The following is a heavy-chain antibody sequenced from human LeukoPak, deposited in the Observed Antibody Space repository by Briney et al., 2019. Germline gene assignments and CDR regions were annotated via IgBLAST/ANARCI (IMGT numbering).Heavy chain of an antibody. CDR2: ISYDGSNK. J-gene: IGHJ4*02. Sequence: GGYLRLHCAASGFTFSSYGMHWVRQAPGKGLEWVAVISYDGSNKYYADSVKGRFTISRDNSKNTLYLQMNSLRAEDTAVYYCARRSGELLSFDYWGQGTLVTVSS. CDR3: ARRSGELLSFDY. CDR1: GFTFSSYG. V-gene: IGHV3-30*03. D-gene: IGHD1-26*01.